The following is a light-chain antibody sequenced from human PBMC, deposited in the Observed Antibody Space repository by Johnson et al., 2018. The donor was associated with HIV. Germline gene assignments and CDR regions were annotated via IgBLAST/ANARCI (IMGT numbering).Light chain of an antibody. CDR3: GTWDSSLIVYV. Sequence: QSVLTQPPSVSAAPGQKVTISCSGSSSNIGNNYVSWYQQLPGTAPKLLIYDNNKRPSGIPDRFSGSKSGTSATLGITGLQTGDEADYYCGTWDSSLIVYVFGTGTEVTV. V-gene: IGLV1-51*01. CDR2: DNN. CDR1: SSNIGNNY. J-gene: IGLJ1*01.